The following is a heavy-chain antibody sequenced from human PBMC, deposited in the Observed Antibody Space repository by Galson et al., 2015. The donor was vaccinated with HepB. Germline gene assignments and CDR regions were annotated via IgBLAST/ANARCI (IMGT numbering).Heavy chain of an antibody. CDR3: ARGGRSGPWGAGANAPFDY. J-gene: IGHJ4*02. CDR2: INPNSGGT. Sequence: SVKVSCKASGYTFTGYYMHWVRQAPGQGLEWMGRINPNSGGTNYAQKFQGRVTMTRDTSISTAYMELSRLRSDDTVVYYCARGGRSGPWGAGANAPFDYWGQGTLVTVSS. D-gene: IGHD1-26*01. V-gene: IGHV1-2*05. CDR1: GYTFTGYY.